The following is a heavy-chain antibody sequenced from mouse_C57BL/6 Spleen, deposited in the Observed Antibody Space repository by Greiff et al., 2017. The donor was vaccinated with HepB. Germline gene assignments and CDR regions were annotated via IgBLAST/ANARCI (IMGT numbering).Heavy chain of an antibody. CDR1: GFTFSSYG. J-gene: IGHJ2*01. CDR3: ARWDYYGSSTYFDY. V-gene: IGHV5-6*01. D-gene: IGHD1-1*01. Sequence: EVHLVESGGDLVKPGGSLKLSCAASGFTFSSYGMSWVRQTPDKRLEWVATISSGGSYTYYPDSVKGRFTISRDNAKNTLYLQMSSLKSEDTAMYYCARWDYYGSSTYFDYWGQGTTLTVSS. CDR2: ISSGGSYT.